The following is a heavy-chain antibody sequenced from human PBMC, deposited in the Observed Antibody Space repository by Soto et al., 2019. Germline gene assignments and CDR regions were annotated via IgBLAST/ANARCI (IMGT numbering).Heavy chain of an antibody. J-gene: IGHJ3*02. CDR1: GFTFSDYY. Sequence: LRLSCAASGFTFSDYYMSWIRQAPGKGLEWVSYISSSSSYTNYADSVKGRFTISRDNAKNSLYLQMNSLRAEDTAVYYCARCYYDSSGYHDAFDIWGQGTMVTVSS. V-gene: IGHV3-11*06. D-gene: IGHD3-22*01. CDR2: ISSSSSYT. CDR3: ARCYYDSSGYHDAFDI.